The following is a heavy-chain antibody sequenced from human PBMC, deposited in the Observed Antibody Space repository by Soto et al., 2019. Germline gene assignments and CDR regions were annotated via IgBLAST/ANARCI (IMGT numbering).Heavy chain of an antibody. CDR3: ARAGYYYYSRGSDLDY. J-gene: IGHJ4*02. D-gene: IGHD3-22*01. CDR1: GYTFTSYA. CDR2: INAGNGNT. Sequence: QVQLVQSGAEVKKPGASVKVSCKASGYTFTSYAMHWVRQAPGQRLAWMGWINAGNGNTKYSQKFQGRVTITRDTSASTADSELSSLRSEDTAVYYWARAGYYYYSRGSDLDYWGQGTLVTVSS. V-gene: IGHV1-3*01.